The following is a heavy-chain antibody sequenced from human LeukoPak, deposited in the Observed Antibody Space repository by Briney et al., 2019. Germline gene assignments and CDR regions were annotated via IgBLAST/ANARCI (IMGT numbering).Heavy chain of an antibody. CDR3: AKAGRGGAITMVREEKGDYYYMDV. V-gene: IGHV3-23*01. D-gene: IGHD3-10*01. CDR2: NSGRGGRT. J-gene: IGHJ6*03. CDR1: GFTFCSFG. Sequence: GGSLRPSWAAYGFTFCSFGMHWVRQAPGKGLEWDSANSGRGGRTFYGGFGKGPFTISRGTSKDPLYLQMNNHRTADTAVNYRAKAGRGGAITMVREEKGDYYYMDVWGKGTTVTISS.